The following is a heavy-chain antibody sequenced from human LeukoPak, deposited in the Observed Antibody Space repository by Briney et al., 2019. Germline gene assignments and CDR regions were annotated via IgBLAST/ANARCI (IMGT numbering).Heavy chain of an antibody. J-gene: IGHJ4*02. CDR2: ISGSGGST. CDR3: AKAKHSSGWSYFDY. Sequence: PGGSLRLSCAASGFTFSNYWMSWVRQAPGKGLEWVSAISGSGGSTYYADSVKGRFTISRDNSKNTLYLQMNSLRAEDTAVYYCAKAKHSSGWSYFDYWGQGTLVTVSS. D-gene: IGHD6-19*01. CDR1: GFTFSNYW. V-gene: IGHV3-23*01.